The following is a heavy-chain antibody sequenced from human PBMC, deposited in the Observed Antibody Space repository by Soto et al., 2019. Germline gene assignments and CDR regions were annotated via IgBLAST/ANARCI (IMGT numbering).Heavy chain of an antibody. CDR3: ARPTYFDFWNIHYFDL. J-gene: IGHJ4*02. V-gene: IGHV4-30-2*01. Sequence: PSETLSLTCAVSGGPINSGDYSWTWIRQPPGRGLEWIGNIHHRGTTYYTPSLKSRATISLDTSKNLFSLNLTSVTAADTAVYYCARPTYFDFWNIHYFDLWGRGTLVTVSS. CDR1: GGPINSGDYS. D-gene: IGHD3-3*01. CDR2: IHHRGTT.